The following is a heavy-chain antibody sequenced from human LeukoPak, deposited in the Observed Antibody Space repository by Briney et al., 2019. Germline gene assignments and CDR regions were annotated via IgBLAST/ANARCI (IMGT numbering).Heavy chain of an antibody. CDR2: ISSSSSYI. CDR3: ARDRASRAVAGTGLDY. Sequence: GGSLRLSCAASGFTFSSYSMNWVRQAPGKGLEWVSSISSSSSYIYYADSVKGRFTISRDNAKNSLYLQMNSLRAEDTAVYYCARDRASRAVAGTGLDYWGQGTLVTVSS. D-gene: IGHD6-19*01. J-gene: IGHJ4*02. CDR1: GFTFSSYS. V-gene: IGHV3-21*01.